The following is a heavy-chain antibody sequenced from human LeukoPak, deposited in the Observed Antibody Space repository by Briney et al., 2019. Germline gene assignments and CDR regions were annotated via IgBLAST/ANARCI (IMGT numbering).Heavy chain of an antibody. V-gene: IGHV4-39*01. CDR1: GGSNSSTINH. CDR3: ARHPTFCTNGACYTEGFDI. D-gene: IGHD2-8*01. J-gene: IGHJ3*02. Sequence: SETLSLTCTVSGGSNSSTINHWGWIRPPPGKGLERIATIYYSGSTYYNPSLKSRVTIFVDMSRTQFSLRLSSVTAADTAVYYCARHPTFCTNGACYTEGFDIWGQGTKVTVSS. CDR2: IYYSGST.